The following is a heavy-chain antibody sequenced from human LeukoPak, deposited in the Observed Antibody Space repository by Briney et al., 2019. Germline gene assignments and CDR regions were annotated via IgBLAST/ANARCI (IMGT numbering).Heavy chain of an antibody. V-gene: IGHV3-66*02. CDR1: GFTVCSSY. Sequence: GGSLRLSCAASGFTVCSSYMSWVRQAPGKRLEWGSVMYSGGSTDYADSVKGRFTISRDNSKNTLYLQMNSLRAEDTAVYYCARDVSLYCSSATCFHDAFDIWGQGTMVTVSS. J-gene: IGHJ3*02. CDR2: MYSGGST. D-gene: IGHD2-2*01. CDR3: ARDVSLYCSSATCFHDAFDI.